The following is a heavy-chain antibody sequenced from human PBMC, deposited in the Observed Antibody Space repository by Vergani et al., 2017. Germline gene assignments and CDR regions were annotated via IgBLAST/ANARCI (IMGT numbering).Heavy chain of an antibody. D-gene: IGHD5-12*01. V-gene: IGHV3-23*04. CDR2: ISGSGGST. J-gene: IGHJ6*02. Sequence: VQLVESGGGLVQPGGSLRLSCAASGFTFTTYAMSWVRQAPGKGLEWVSGISGSGGSTYYAGSVKGRFTISRDSSKNTLYLQMNSLSAGDTAVYYCAKANPRNSGYDYLYYYHAMDVWGQGTTVTVSS. CDR3: AKANPRNSGYDYLYYYHAMDV. CDR1: GFTFTTYA.